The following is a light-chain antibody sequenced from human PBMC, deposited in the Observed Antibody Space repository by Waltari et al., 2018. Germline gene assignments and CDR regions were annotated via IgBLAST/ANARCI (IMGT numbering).Light chain of an antibody. CDR3: QQYKTLPS. J-gene: IGKJ2*03. CDR1: QDISSS. V-gene: IGKV1-13*02. CDR2: DAN. Sequence: IQMTQSPSPLSASVGDRITITCRATQDISSSLNWYQQKPGKAPKVLIYDANRLETGVPLRFSGSGTGAEFTLTISSLQAEDFATYYCQQYKTLPSFGQGTKVEI.